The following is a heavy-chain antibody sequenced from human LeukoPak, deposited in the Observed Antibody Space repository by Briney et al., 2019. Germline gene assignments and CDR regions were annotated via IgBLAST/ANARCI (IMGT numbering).Heavy chain of an antibody. CDR2: ILASGSTT. CDR3: AKDRVPDGRWNFDF. V-gene: IGHV3-23*01. Sequence: GVSLRLSCAASGFTFGTYAMNWVRQAPGKGLEWVSGILASGSTTYYADSVKGRFTISRDNSKNTLYLQMNSLRAEDTAIYYCAKDRVPDGRWNFDFWGQGTLVTVSS. J-gene: IGHJ4*02. D-gene: IGHD1-1*01. CDR1: GFTFGTYA.